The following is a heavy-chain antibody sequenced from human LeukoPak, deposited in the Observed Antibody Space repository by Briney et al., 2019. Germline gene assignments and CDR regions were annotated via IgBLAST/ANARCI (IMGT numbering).Heavy chain of an antibody. J-gene: IGHJ4*02. CDR1: GFTFSSYS. D-gene: IGHD3-22*01. CDR3: ARAHYYDSSGYYYDFDY. CDR2: ISSSSSYI. V-gene: IGHV3-21*01. Sequence: GGSLRLSCAASGFTFSSYSMNWVRQAPGKGVEWVSSISSSSSYIYYADSVKGRFTISRDNAKNSLYLQMNSLRAEDTAVYYCARAHYYDSSGYYYDFDYWGQGTLVTVSS.